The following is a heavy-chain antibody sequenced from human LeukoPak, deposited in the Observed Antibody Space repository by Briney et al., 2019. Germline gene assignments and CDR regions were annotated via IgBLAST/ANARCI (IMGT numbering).Heavy chain of an antibody. D-gene: IGHD4/OR15-4a*01. CDR1: GGSINTYY. CDR3: ARDRNGDGATYFSY. V-gene: IGHV4-4*07. J-gene: IGHJ4*02. CDR2: IYSGGST. Sequence: SETLSLTCTVSGGSINTYYWSWLRQPAGKGLEWIGLIYSGGSTHYNPSLNSRVTMSVDSSKNQFSLKLSSVTAADTAVYYCARDRNGDGATYFSYWGQGTLVTVSS.